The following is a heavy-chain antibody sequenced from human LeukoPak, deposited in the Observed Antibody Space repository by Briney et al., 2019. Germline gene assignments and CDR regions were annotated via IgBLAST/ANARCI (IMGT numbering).Heavy chain of an antibody. CDR2: IIPILGTA. D-gene: IGHD5-24*01. CDR1: GGTFSSYA. J-gene: IGHJ4*02. Sequence: ASVKVSCKASGGTFSSYAISWVRQAPGQGFEWMGGIIPILGTANYAQKFQGRVTITTDESTSTAYMELSSLRSEDTAVYYCARNRRDGYSAYYFDYWGQGTLVTVSS. CDR3: ARNRRDGYSAYYFDY. V-gene: IGHV1-69*05.